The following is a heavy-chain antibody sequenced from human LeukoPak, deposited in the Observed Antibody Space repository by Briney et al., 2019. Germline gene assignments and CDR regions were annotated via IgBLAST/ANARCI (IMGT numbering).Heavy chain of an antibody. CDR2: ISAYNGNT. CDR3: ARANVRNYYDTSGYYRYYFDS. V-gene: IGHV1-18*01. CDR1: AYTFTNFG. D-gene: IGHD3-22*01. J-gene: IGHJ4*02. Sequence: AAVKVSCKASAYTFTNFGITWERQAPGQGLEWMGWISAYNGNTNYAQKLQGRVTMTTDTSTSTAYMELRSLRSDDTAVYYCARANVRNYYDTSGYYRYYFDSWGQGSLVTVSS.